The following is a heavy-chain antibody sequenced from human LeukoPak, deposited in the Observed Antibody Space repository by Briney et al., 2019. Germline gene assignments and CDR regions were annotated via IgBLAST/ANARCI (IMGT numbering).Heavy chain of an antibody. D-gene: IGHD5-24*01. V-gene: IGHV4-30-4*01. Sequence: SETLSLTCTVSGGSIRSGDYYWSWIRQPPGKGLEWIGYIYFTGSTYYNPSLKSRVTMSVDTSKNQFSLRLSSVTAADTAVYFCARGGGDGYNFEVHYFDSWGQGTLVTVSS. CDR3: ARGGGDGYNFEVHYFDS. CDR1: GGSIRSGDYY. CDR2: IYFTGST. J-gene: IGHJ4*02.